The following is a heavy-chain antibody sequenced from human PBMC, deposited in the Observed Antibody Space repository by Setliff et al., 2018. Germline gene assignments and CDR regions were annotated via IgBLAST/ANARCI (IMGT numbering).Heavy chain of an antibody. CDR2: ISVYSGDA. J-gene: IGHJ4*02. D-gene: IGHD3-3*01. Sequence: GASVKVSCKTSGYTFTTYGISWLRQAPGQGLEWMGWISVYSGDASYVQKFQGRVTMTADTSTSTVYMELRSLRSDDTAVYFCARVPRLEWLLPTFDSWGQGTLVTVSS. CDR3: ARVPRLEWLLPTFDS. V-gene: IGHV1-18*01. CDR1: GYTFTTYG.